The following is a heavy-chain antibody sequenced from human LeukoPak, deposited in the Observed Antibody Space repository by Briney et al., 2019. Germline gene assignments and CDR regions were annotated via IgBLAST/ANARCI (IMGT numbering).Heavy chain of an antibody. Sequence: PSETLSLTCAVYGGSFSAYSWSWIRQPPGKGLEWIGEINHVGSTNYNPSLKSRVAISVDTSRNQFSLKMTSVTAADTAVYYCARAQGVRGLIPYWGQGTLVTVSS. CDR2: INHVGST. D-gene: IGHD3-10*01. J-gene: IGHJ4*02. CDR3: ARAQGVRGLIPY. V-gene: IGHV4-34*01. CDR1: GGSFSAYS.